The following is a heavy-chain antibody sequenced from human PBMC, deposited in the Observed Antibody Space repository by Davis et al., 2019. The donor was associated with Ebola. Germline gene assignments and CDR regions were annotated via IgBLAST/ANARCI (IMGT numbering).Heavy chain of an antibody. CDR3: ARDRGFNWFDP. CDR1: GFTFSSYG. Sequence: GGSLRLSCAASGFTFSSYGMHWVRQAPAKGLEWVAVIWYDGSNKYYADSVKGRFTISRDNAKNSLYLQMNSLRAEDTAVYYCARDRGFNWFDPWGQGTLVTVSS. CDR2: IWYDGSNK. J-gene: IGHJ5*02. V-gene: IGHV3-33*01. D-gene: IGHD3-22*01.